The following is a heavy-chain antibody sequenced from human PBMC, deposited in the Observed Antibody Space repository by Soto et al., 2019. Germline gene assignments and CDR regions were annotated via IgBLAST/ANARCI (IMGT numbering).Heavy chain of an antibody. V-gene: IGHV4-31*03. D-gene: IGHD3-10*01. J-gene: IGHJ6*02. CDR3: ARDRVVVMVRGFTTYYGMDV. CDR2: IYYSGNT. CDR1: GGSISSNDFY. Sequence: SETLSLTCIVSGGSISSNDFYWSWIRQHPGKGLEWIGYIYYSGNTYYNPSLKSRVTILVDTSKNQFSLKLSSVTAADTAVYYCARDRVVVMVRGFTTYYGMDVWGRGTTVTVSS.